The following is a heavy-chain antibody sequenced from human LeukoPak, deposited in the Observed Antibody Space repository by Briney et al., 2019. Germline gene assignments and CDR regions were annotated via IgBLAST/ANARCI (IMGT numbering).Heavy chain of an antibody. V-gene: IGHV3-7*03. CDR3: AKDTPGNGFDY. CDR1: GFTFSSYW. J-gene: IGHJ4*02. Sequence: PGGSLRLSCAASGFTFSSYWMSWVRQAPGKGLEWVANIKQDGSEKYYVDSVKGRFTISRDNAKNSLYLQMNSLRAEDTALYYCAKDTPGNGFDYWGQGTLVTVSS. D-gene: IGHD1-14*01. CDR2: IKQDGSEK.